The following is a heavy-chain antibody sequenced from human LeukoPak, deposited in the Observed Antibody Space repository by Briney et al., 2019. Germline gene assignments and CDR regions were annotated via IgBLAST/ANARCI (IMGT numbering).Heavy chain of an antibody. J-gene: IGHJ4*02. CDR2: IYHSGST. CDR3: ARLRYSSSSGGY. Sequence: PSETLSLTCAVSGYSISSGYYWGWIRQPPGKGLEWIGSIYHSGSTYYNPSLKSRVTISVDTSKNQFSLKLSSVTAADTAVYYCARLRYSSSSGGYWGQGTLVTVSS. CDR1: GYSISSGYY. V-gene: IGHV4-38-2*01. D-gene: IGHD6-6*01.